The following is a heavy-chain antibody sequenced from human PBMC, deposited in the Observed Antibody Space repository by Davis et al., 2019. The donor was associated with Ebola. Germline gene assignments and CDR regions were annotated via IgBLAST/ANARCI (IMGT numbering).Heavy chain of an antibody. Sequence: ASVKVSCKVSGYTLTELSMHWVRQAPGKGLEWMGGFDPEDGETIYAQKFQGRVTMTEDTSTDTAYMELSSLRSDDTAVYYCARERGLYDFWSGSHGYYGMDVWGQGTTVTVSS. CDR3: ARERGLYDFWSGSHGYYGMDV. CDR1: GYTLTELS. CDR2: FDPEDGET. J-gene: IGHJ6*02. V-gene: IGHV1-24*01. D-gene: IGHD3-3*01.